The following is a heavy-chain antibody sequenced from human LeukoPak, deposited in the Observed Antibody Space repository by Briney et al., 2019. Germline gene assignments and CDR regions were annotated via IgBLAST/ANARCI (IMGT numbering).Heavy chain of an antibody. Sequence: ASVKVSCKASGCTFSCYAFNWVRQAPGQGLEWMGGIIPGFGATDYADKFQGRVTITADEFTSTAYIDLTSLRSDDTAIYFCAAPLRAGYMYGFQSWGQGTLVTVSS. CDR1: GCTFSCYA. D-gene: IGHD5-18*01. CDR2: IIPGFGAT. V-gene: IGHV1-69*13. J-gene: IGHJ5*02. CDR3: AAPLRAGYMYGFQS.